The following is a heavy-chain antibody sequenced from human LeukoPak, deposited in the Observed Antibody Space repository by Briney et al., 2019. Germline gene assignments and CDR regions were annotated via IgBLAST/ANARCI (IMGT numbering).Heavy chain of an antibody. CDR1: GGTFGSYA. CDR3: ARDYKLRWFDP. V-gene: IGHV1-69*13. D-gene: IGHD1-7*01. Sequence: SVTVSSKASGGTFGSYAISWVRQPAGQGLGWMEGFIPIFGTANYAQKFQGRVTITAHESTSTAYMELSSLRSEDTAVYYCARDYKLRWFDPWGQGTLVTVSS. CDR2: FIPIFGTA. J-gene: IGHJ5*02.